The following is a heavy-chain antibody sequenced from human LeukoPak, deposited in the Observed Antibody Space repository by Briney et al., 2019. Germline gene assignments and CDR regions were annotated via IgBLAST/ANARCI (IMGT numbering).Heavy chain of an antibody. D-gene: IGHD6-13*01. CDR3: ARGRAFPSGIAAAGKGDY. CDR2: INHSGST. V-gene: IGHV4-34*01. CDR1: GGSFSGYY. J-gene: IGHJ4*02. Sequence: KPSETLSLTCAVYGGSFSGYYWSWIRQPPGKGLEWIGEINHSGSTNYNPSLKSRVTISVDTSKNQFSLKLSSVTAADTAVYYCARGRAFPSGIAAAGKGDYWGQGTLVTVSS.